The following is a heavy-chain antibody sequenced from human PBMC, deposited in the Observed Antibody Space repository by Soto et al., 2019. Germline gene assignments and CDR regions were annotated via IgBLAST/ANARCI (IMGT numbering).Heavy chain of an antibody. V-gene: IGHV3-53*01. D-gene: IGHD3-10*01. CDR1: GFTVSSTY. CDR3: ARGGIGMVRTFDH. CDR2: IFSSGES. Sequence: GGSLRLSCAASGFTVSSTYMSWVRQAPGKGLEWVSIIFSSGESFYADSVKGRFTISRDSSDNTVYLQMNSLKAEDTAVYYCARGGIGMVRTFDHWGQGTLVTVSS. J-gene: IGHJ4*02.